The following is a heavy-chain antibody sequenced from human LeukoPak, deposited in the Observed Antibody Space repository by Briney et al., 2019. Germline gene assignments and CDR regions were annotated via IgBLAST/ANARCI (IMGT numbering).Heavy chain of an antibody. V-gene: IGHV1-2*06. CDR3: ARGSIVGATFDYFDY. CDR1: GYTFTSYY. J-gene: IGHJ4*02. Sequence: ASVKVSCKASGYTFTSYYMHWVRQAPGQGLEWMGLINPTGGSTGYAQKFQGRVTMTRDTSISTAYMDLSRLRSDDTAVYYCARGSIVGATFDYFDYWGQGTLVTVSS. CDR2: INPTGGST. D-gene: IGHD1-26*01.